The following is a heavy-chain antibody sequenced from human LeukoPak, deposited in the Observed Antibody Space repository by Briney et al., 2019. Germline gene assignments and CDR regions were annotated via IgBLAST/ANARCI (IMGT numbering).Heavy chain of an antibody. Sequence: GASVKVSCKVSGYTLTELSMHWVRQAPGKGLEWMGGFDPEDGETIYAQKFQGRVTMTEDTSTDTAYMELSSLRSEGTAVYYCATDIKHCSSTSCSKGNYFDYWGQGTLVTVSS. D-gene: IGHD2-2*01. CDR1: GYTLTELS. V-gene: IGHV1-24*01. CDR3: ATDIKHCSSTSCSKGNYFDY. CDR2: FDPEDGET. J-gene: IGHJ4*02.